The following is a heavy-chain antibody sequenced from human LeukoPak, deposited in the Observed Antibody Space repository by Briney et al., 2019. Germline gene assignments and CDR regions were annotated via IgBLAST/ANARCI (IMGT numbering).Heavy chain of an antibody. J-gene: IGHJ4*02. V-gene: IGHV3-30*18. Sequence: PGGSLRLSCAASGFTFSRYGMHWDRQAPGKGLEWVAVISYDGSNKYYADSVKGRFTISRDNSKNTLYLQMNSLRAEDTAVYYCAKQWDPDYWGQGTLVTVSS. CDR2: ISYDGSNK. CDR1: GFTFSRYG. CDR3: AKQWDPDY. D-gene: IGHD1-26*01.